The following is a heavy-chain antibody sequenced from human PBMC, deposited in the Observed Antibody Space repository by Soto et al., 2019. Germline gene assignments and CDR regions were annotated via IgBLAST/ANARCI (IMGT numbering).Heavy chain of an antibody. D-gene: IGHD2-2*01. V-gene: IGHV3-33*01. CDR1: GFPFSRYG. CDR3: ASDVEYQGFYYFDD. CDR2: IWFDGSNK. Sequence: QVQLVASGGSVVQPGGSLRLSCAASGFPFSRYGMHWVRQTPGKGLEWLAVIWFDGSNKFYADSVRGRFTISRDNSKNTLYLQMNSLRAEDAAVYFCASDVEYQGFYYFDDWGLGTLVTVSS. J-gene: IGHJ4*02.